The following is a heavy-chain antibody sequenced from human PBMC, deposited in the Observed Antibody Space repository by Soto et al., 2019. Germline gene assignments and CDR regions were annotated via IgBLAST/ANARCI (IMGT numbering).Heavy chain of an antibody. CDR1: GGSISSSSYY. CDR2: IYYSGST. J-gene: IGHJ4*02. D-gene: IGHD2-15*01. Sequence: QLQLQESGPGLVKPSETLSLTCTVSGGSISSSSYYWGWIRQPPGKGLEWIGSIYYSGSTYYNLSLKSRVTTHVDKSKNQFSLKLSSVTAADTAVYYCARLPSYCSGGSCSPFDYWGQGTLVTVSS. CDR3: ARLPSYCSGGSCSPFDY. V-gene: IGHV4-39*01.